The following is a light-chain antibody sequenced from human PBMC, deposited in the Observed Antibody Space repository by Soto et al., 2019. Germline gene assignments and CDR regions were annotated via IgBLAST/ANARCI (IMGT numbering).Light chain of an antibody. CDR3: VKWDDSLASYV. J-gene: IGLJ1*01. Sequence: QSVLTQPPSASGSPGQRVTISCSGSSSNIGTNLVSWYQQLPGTAPQVFIYSNNQRPSGVPDRFSGYKSGTSASLAISGLQSEDEAEYYCVKWDDSLASYVFGAGTKVTVL. V-gene: IGLV1-44*01. CDR1: SSNIGTNL. CDR2: SNN.